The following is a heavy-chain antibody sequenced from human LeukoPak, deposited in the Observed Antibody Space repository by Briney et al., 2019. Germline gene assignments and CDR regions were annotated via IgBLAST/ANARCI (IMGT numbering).Heavy chain of an antibody. CDR2: IRYDGSNK. CDR1: GFTFSSYG. V-gene: IGHV3-30*02. D-gene: IGHD2-2*02. J-gene: IGHJ3*02. Sequence: GGSLRLSCAASGFTFSSYGMRWVRQAPGKGLEWVAFIRYDGSNKYYADSVKGRFTISRDNSKNTLYLQMNSLRAEDTAVYYCARRIPDIVVVPAAIGAFDIWGQGTMVTVSS. CDR3: ARRIPDIVVVPAAIGAFDI.